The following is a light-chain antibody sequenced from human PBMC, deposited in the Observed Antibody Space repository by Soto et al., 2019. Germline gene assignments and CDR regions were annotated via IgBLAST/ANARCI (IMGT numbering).Light chain of an antibody. J-gene: IGLJ1*01. CDR3: CSYAGSHTDNYV. CDR1: SSDVGGYNY. CDR2: DVS. V-gene: IGLV2-11*01. Sequence: QSALTQPRSVSGSPGQSVTISCTGTSSDVGGYNYVSWYQQHPGKAPKLMIYDVSKRPSGVPDRFSGSKSGNTASLTISGLQAEDEADYYCCSYAGSHTDNYVFGPGTKLTVL.